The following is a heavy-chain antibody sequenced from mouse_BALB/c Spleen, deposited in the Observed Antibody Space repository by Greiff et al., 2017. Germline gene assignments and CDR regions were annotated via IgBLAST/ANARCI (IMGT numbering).Heavy chain of an antibody. CDR1: GYSITSDYA. D-gene: IGHD1-1*01. CDR2: ISYSGST. CDR3: ARSHYGSRGWFAY. J-gene: IGHJ3*01. Sequence: VQLKESGPGLVKPSQSLSLTCTVTGYSITSDYAWNWIRQFPGNKLEWMGYISYSGSTSYNPSLKSRISITRDTSKNQFFLQLNSVTTEDTATYYCARSHYGSRGWFAYWGQGTLVTVSA. V-gene: IGHV3-2*02.